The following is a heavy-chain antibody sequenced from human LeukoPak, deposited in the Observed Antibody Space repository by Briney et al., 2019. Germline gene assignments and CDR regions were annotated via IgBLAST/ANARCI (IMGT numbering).Heavy chain of an antibody. Sequence: GGSLRLSCAASGFTFSSYAMSWVRQAPGKGLEWVSAISGSGGSTYYADSVKGRFTISRDNSKNTLYLQMNSLRAEDTAVHYCAKGRMGATLVFDYWGQGTLVTVSS. D-gene: IGHD1-26*01. CDR3: AKGRMGATLVFDY. V-gene: IGHV3-23*01. J-gene: IGHJ4*02. CDR2: ISGSGGST. CDR1: GFTFSSYA.